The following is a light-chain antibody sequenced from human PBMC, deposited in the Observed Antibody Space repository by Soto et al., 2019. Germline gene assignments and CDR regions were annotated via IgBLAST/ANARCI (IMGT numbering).Light chain of an antibody. CDR1: SSDVGGYNY. CDR2: DVS. CDR3: CSYAGNSLWV. V-gene: IGLV2-11*01. J-gene: IGLJ3*02. Sequence: QSALTQPRSVSGSPGQSVTISCTGTSSDVGGYNYVSWYQQHPGKAPKLMIYDVSKWPSGVPDRFSGSKSGNTASLTISGLQAEDEADYYCCSYAGNSLWVYCGGTKVTVL.